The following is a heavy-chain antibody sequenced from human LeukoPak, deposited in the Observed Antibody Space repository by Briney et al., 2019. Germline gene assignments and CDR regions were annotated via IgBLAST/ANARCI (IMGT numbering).Heavy chain of an antibody. D-gene: IGHD3-10*01. J-gene: IGHJ4*02. V-gene: IGHV3-64*01. CDR2: ISSNGGST. CDR3: AKDITMVRGVICDY. Sequence: PGGSLRLSCAASGFTFSSYAMHWVRQAPGKGLEYVSAISSNGGSTYYANSVKGRFTISRDNSKNTLYLQMGSLRAEDTAVYYCAKDITMVRGVICDYWGQGTLVTVSS. CDR1: GFTFSSYA.